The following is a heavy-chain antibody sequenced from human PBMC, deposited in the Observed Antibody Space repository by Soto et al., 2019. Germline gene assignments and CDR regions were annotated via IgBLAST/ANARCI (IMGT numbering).Heavy chain of an antibody. CDR2: ISAPGGGT. CDR3: AKDRGAGGNSAFYFDP. D-gene: IGHD1-1*01. CDR1: GFKFSNYA. J-gene: IGHJ5*02. Sequence: GGYLRLYCQSSGFKFSNYAMRWVREAPGKRLESVSLISAPGGGTYYADSVKRRLTISSDNSHNTLYLQVHSLSAYHTAVSYFAKDRGAGGNSAFYFDPWGQGAQVTVSS. V-gene: IGHV3-23*01.